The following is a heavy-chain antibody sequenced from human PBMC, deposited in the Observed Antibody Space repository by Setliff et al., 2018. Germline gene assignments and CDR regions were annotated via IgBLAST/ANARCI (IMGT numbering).Heavy chain of an antibody. CDR1: GGPINSDRYY. CDR2: MYSSGNT. V-gene: IGHV4-39*07. J-gene: IGHJ2*01. CDR3: ARSGTYRYFDL. Sequence: SETLSLTCTVSGGPINSDRYYWGWIRQPPGKGLEWIGSMYSSGNTHYNPSLKGLATISVDTSQNQFSLKLNSVTAADTAVYYCARSGTYRYFDLWGRGTLVTVSS. D-gene: IGHD1-26*01.